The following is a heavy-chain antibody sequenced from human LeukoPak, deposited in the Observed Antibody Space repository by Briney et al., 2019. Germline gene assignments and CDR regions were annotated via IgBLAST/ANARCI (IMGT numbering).Heavy chain of an antibody. D-gene: IGHD2-21*02. J-gene: IGHJ4*02. Sequence: PGGSLRLSCEASGXTFSAYAMTWVRQAPGKGLEWVSGINWNGDSTGYADSVKGRFTTSRDNAKNSLYLQMNSLRAEDTALYYCARDRGIVVVTALDYWGQGTLVTVSS. V-gene: IGHV3-20*04. CDR1: GXTFSAYA. CDR2: INWNGDST. CDR3: ARDRGIVVVTALDY.